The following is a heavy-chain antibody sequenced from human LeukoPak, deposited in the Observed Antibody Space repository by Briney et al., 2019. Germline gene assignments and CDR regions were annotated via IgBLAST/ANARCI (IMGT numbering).Heavy chain of an antibody. CDR2: ISSSGSTI. J-gene: IGHJ4*02. Sequence: PGGSLRLSCAASGFTFSDYYMSWTRQAPGKGLEWVSYISSSGSTIYYADSVKGRFTISRDNAKNTLYLQMNSLRAEDTAVYYCARLATRGELLGFDYWGQGTLVTVSS. CDR3: ARLATRGELLGFDY. D-gene: IGHD3-10*01. CDR1: GFTFSDYY. V-gene: IGHV3-11*04.